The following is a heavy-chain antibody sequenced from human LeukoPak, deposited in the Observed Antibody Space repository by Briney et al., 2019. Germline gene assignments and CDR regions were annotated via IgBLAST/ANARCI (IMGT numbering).Heavy chain of an antibody. Sequence: PSETLSLTCTVSGYSISSGYYWGWIRQPPGKGLEWIGSIYHSGSTYYNPSLKSRVTISVDTSKNQFSLKLSSVTAADTAVYYCARDLLRFLEWEDVWGKGTTVTVSS. CDR2: IYHSGST. V-gene: IGHV4-38-2*02. CDR3: ARDLLRFLEWEDV. J-gene: IGHJ6*04. CDR1: GYSISSGYY. D-gene: IGHD3-3*01.